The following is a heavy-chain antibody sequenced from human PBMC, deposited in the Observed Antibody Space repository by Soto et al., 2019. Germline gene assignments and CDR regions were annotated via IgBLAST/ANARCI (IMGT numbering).Heavy chain of an antibody. CDR1: GYTFTSYG. CDR3: ARIPNERGGWFDP. V-gene: IGHV1-18*04. D-gene: IGHD2-8*01. J-gene: IGHJ5*02. Sequence: QVQLVQSGVEVKNPGASVKVSCKASGYTFTSYGISWVRQAPGQGLEWMGWITAYNGYTNYAQNPQGRVTMTTDTSTSTAYMELRNLRSDDTAVYYCARIPNERGGWFDPWGQGTLVTVSS. CDR2: ITAYNGYT.